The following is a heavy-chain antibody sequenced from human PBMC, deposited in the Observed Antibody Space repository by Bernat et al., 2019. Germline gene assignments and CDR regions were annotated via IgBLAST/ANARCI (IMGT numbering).Heavy chain of an antibody. CDR2: IKQDGSEK. J-gene: IGHJ3*02. D-gene: IGHD6-6*01. Sequence: EVQLVESGGGLVQPGGSLRLSCAASGFTFSSYWMSWVRQAPGKGLEWVANIKQDGSEKYYVDSVKGRFTISRDNSKNTLYLQMNSLRAEDTAVYYCAKDLARYSSSSYAFDIWGQGTMVTVSS. CDR3: AKDLARYSSSSYAFDI. CDR1: GFTFSSYW. V-gene: IGHV3-7*03.